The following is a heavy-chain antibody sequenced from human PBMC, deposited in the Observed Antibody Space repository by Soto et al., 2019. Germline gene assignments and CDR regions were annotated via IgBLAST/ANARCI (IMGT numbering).Heavy chain of an antibody. D-gene: IGHD3-22*01. CDR2: ISSSSSTI. J-gene: IGHJ6*02. Sequence: GGSLRLSCAASGFTFSSYSMNWVRQAPGKGLEWVSYISSSSSTIYYADSVKGRFTISRDNAKNSLYPQMNSLRDEDTAVYYCARDYYDSSGYYYYYYYGIDVWGQGTTVTVSS. CDR1: GFTFSSYS. V-gene: IGHV3-48*02. CDR3: ARDYYDSSGYYYYYYYGIDV.